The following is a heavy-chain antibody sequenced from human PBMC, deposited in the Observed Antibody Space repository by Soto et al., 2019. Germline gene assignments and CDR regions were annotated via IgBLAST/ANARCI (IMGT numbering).Heavy chain of an antibody. Sequence: EVQLVDSGGGLVQPGGSRRLSCAASGFIFSNYVMSWVRQAPGKGLEWVSSISDSGGTSYYADSVKGRFTISRDNSKNTLYLPMNSLRAEDTAIYYCAKRPRALLTFDYWGQGTLVTVSS. CDR2: ISDSGGTS. CDR1: GFIFSNYV. D-gene: IGHD1-26*01. V-gene: IGHV3-23*04. J-gene: IGHJ4*02. CDR3: AKRPRALLTFDY.